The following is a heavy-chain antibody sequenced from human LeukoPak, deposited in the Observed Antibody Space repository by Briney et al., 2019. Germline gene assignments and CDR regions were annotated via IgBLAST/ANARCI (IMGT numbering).Heavy chain of an antibody. Sequence: GGSLRLSCAASGFTFSSYEMNWVRQAPGKGLEWVSYISSSGSTIYYADSVKGRFTISRDNAKNSLYLQMNSLRAEDTAVSYCGERGITVIGGVWGKGTTVTISS. D-gene: IGHD3-10*02. CDR2: ISSSGSTI. J-gene: IGHJ6*04. CDR1: GFTFSSYE. V-gene: IGHV3-48*03. CDR3: GERGITVIGGV.